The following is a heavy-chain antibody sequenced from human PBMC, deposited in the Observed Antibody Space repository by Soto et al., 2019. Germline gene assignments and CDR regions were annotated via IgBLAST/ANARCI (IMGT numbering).Heavy chain of an antibody. Sequence: TLSLTCTVSGGSSSSGGYYWSWIRQHPGKGLEWIGYSYDSGSTYYNPSRKIRVTISVDTSKNQFSLKLSSVTAADPAVYYCARGPRRLMVYAIRPGYFDYWGQGTLVTVSS. CDR3: ARGPRRLMVYAIRPGYFDY. CDR2: SYDSGST. CDR1: GGSSSSGGYY. V-gene: IGHV4-31*03. D-gene: IGHD2-8*01. J-gene: IGHJ4*02.